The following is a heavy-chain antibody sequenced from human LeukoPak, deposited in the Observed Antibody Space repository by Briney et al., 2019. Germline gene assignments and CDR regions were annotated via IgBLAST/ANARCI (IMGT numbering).Heavy chain of an antibody. V-gene: IGHV1-69*06. Sequence: SVTVSCTASGGTFSSYAISWVRQAPGQGLEWMGGIIPIFGTANYAQKFQGRVTMTEDTSTDTAYMELSSLRSEDTAVYYCATDPHSGSYDWWGQGTLVTVSS. CDR2: IIPIFGTA. J-gene: IGHJ4*02. D-gene: IGHD1-26*01. CDR1: GGTFSSYA. CDR3: ATDPHSGSYDW.